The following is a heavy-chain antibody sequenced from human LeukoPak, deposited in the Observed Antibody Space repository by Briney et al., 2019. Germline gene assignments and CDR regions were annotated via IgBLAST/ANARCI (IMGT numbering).Heavy chain of an antibody. CDR2: IKQDGSEK. CDR3: ARGSPLDY. CDR1: GFTFSNYY. Sequence: GGSLRLSCTGSGFTFSNYYMSWIRQAPGKGLEWVANIKQDGSEKYYVDSVKGRFTISRDNAKNSLYLQMNSLRAEDTAVYYCARGSPLDYWGQGTLVTVSS. V-gene: IGHV3-7*01. J-gene: IGHJ4*02.